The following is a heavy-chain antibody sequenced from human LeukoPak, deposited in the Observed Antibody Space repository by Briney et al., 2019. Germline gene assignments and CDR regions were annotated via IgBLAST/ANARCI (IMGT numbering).Heavy chain of an antibody. Sequence: GESLKISCKGSGYSFSSSWIGWVRQMPGKALEWMGIIYPGDSDTRYSPSFQGQVTISADKPISTAYLQWSSLKASDTAMYYCARHIRYYDFWSGYGQYYFDYWGQGTLVTVSS. CDR3: ARHIRYYDFWSGYGQYYFDY. J-gene: IGHJ4*02. CDR2: IYPGDSDT. CDR1: GYSFSSSW. D-gene: IGHD3-3*01. V-gene: IGHV5-51*01.